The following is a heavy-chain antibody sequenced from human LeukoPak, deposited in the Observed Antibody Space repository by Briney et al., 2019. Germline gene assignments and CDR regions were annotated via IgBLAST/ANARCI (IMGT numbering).Heavy chain of an antibody. D-gene: IGHD2-21*02. Sequence: PGRSLRLSCAASGFTSSSYAMHWVRQAPGKGLEWVAVISYAGNKKFHADSVKGRFTISRDNSRNTLYLQMNSLRAEDTAVYYCARDDPPYCSGDCAPDYWGQGALVTVSS. J-gene: IGHJ4*02. CDR3: ARDDPPYCSGDCAPDY. CDR1: GFTSSSYA. CDR2: ISYAGNKK. V-gene: IGHV3-30-3*01.